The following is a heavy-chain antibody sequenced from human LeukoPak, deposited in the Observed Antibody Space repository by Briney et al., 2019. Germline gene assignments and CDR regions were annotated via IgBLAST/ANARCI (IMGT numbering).Heavy chain of an antibody. CDR2: IYPGDSDT. CDR1: GYSFTSYW. V-gene: IGHV5-51*01. J-gene: IGHJ4*02. Sequence: GESLKNSCKGSGYSFTSYWIGWVRQMPGKGLEWMGIIYPGDSDTRYSPSFQGQVTISADKSISTAYLQWSSLKASDTAMYYCARPRDNWNDNFDYWGQGTLVTVSS. D-gene: IGHD1-20*01. CDR3: ARPRDNWNDNFDY.